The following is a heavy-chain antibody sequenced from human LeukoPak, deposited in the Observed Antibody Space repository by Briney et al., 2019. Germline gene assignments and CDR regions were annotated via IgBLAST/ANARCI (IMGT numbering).Heavy chain of an antibody. CDR2: IYHSGGT. D-gene: IGHD6-13*01. Sequence: SETLSLTCTVSGYSISSGYYWGWIRQPPGKGLEWIGSIYHSGGTYYNPSLKSRVTISVDTSKNQFSLKLSSVTAADTAVYYCASVPPAAAGHYYYYMDVWGKGTTVTVSS. J-gene: IGHJ6*03. V-gene: IGHV4-38-2*02. CDR1: GYSISSGYY. CDR3: ASVPPAAAGHYYYYMDV.